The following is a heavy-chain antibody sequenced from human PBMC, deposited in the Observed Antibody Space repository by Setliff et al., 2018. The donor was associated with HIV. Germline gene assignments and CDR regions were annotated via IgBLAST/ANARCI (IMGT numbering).Heavy chain of an antibody. J-gene: IGHJ3*01. CDR2: IIPIFGTT. CDR3: ARLIETAYDGFDV. CDR1: GYTFTGYF. V-gene: IGHV1-69*13. Sequence: SVKVSCKASGYTFTGYFLNWVRQAPGQGLEWMGGIIPIFGTTNYAQKFQDRVTITADESTSTVYMELGSLRVEDTAVYYCARLIETAYDGFDVWGQGTMVTVS. D-gene: IGHD2-21*01.